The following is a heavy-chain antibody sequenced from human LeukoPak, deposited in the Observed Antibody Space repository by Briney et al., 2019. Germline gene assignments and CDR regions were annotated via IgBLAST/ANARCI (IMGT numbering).Heavy chain of an antibody. V-gene: IGHV4-31*03. D-gene: IGHD1-26*01. CDR1: GGSISSGGYY. CDR2: IYYSGST. J-gene: IGHJ4*02. Sequence: SQTLSLTCTVSGGSISSGGYYWSWIRQHPGKGLEWIGYIYYSGSTYYNPSLKSRVTISVDTSKNQFSLKLGSVTAADTAVYYCARQSGGGVGATYYFDYWGQGTLVTVSS. CDR3: ARQSGGGVGATYYFDY.